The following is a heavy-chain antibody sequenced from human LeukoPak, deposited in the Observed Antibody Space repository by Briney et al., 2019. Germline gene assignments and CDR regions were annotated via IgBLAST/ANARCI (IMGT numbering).Heavy chain of an antibody. CDR3: ARDRSSGYDDI. J-gene: IGHJ3*02. V-gene: IGHV3-7*01. Sequence: GGSLRLSCAASGFTFSSYWMSWVRQAPGKGLGWVANIKQDGSEKYYVDSVKGRFTISRDNAKNSLYLQMNSLRAEDTAVYYCARDRSSGYDDIWGQGTMVTVSS. CDR1: GFTFSSYW. D-gene: IGHD5-12*01. CDR2: IKQDGSEK.